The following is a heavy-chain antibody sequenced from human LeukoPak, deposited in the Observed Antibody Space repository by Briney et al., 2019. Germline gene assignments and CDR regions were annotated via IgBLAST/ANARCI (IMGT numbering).Heavy chain of an antibody. D-gene: IGHD2-8*01. CDR3: ATRYCAIPACRASSYHCMDN. Sequence: GGSLRLSCAASGFTFSSYWMTWVRQAPGKGREWVANIKQERSEAYYVDSVKGRFTVSRDNAKNSLYLQLNSLGAEDTAVYYCATRYCAIPACRASSYHCMDNWGKGTTVTVSS. CDR1: GFTFSSYW. CDR2: IKQERSEA. V-gene: IGHV3-7*01. J-gene: IGHJ6*03.